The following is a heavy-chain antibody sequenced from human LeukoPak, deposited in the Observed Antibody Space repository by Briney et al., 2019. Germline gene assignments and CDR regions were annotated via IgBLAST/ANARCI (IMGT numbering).Heavy chain of an antibody. CDR2: INPNSGGT. V-gene: IGHV1-2*06. Sequence: ASVKVSCKASGYTFTGYYMHWVRQAPGQGLEWMVRINPNSGGTNYAQKFQGRVTMTRDTSISTAYMELSRLRSDDTAVYYCARDYYGSGSYSSWYFDYWGQGTLVTVSS. CDR1: GYTFTGYY. J-gene: IGHJ4*02. CDR3: ARDYYGSGSYSSWYFDY. D-gene: IGHD3-10*01.